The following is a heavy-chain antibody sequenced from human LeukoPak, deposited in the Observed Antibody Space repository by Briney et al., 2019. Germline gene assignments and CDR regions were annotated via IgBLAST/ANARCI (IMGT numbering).Heavy chain of an antibody. Sequence: GGSLRLSCAASGFTFSSYAIHWVRQAPGKGLEWVGLVSYDGNNKYYADSVKGRFTISRDNSKNTLYLQMNSLRAEDTAVYYCARDSRGSGVDPWGQGTLVTVSS. CDR2: VSYDGNNK. CDR1: GFTFSSYA. CDR3: ARDSRGSGVDP. J-gene: IGHJ5*02. V-gene: IGHV3-30-3*01. D-gene: IGHD3-10*01.